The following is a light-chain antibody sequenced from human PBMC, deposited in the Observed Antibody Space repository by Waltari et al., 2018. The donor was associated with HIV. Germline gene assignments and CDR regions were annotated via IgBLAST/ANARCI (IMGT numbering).Light chain of an antibody. CDR1: QSLLHSNGYNY. CDR3: MRTLPTSGIT. Sequence: DILMTQSPLSLSVTPGEPASLSCNSSQSLLHSNGYNYLDWYLQKPGQSPQLLIYLGSNRASGVPDRFSGSGSGTTVTLTISRVESEDVGIYFCMRTLPTSGITFGQGTRLETK. J-gene: IGKJ5*01. V-gene: IGKV2-28*01. CDR2: LGS.